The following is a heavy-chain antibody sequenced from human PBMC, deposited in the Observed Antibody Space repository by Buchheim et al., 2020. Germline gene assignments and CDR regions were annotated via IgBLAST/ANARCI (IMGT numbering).Heavy chain of an antibody. D-gene: IGHD6-13*01. CDR3: ARSVDSSSVDY. CDR1: GFTFRSFD. J-gene: IGHJ4*02. CDR2: IWFDGSKQ. Sequence: QVQLVESGGGLVQPGRSLRLSCVASGFTFRSFDMHWVRQAPGKGLEWVAVIWFDGSKQYYAESVKGRFTISRDNAKNTLYLQMNSLRGQDTAMYYCARSVDSSSVDYWGQGTL. V-gene: IGHV3-33*01.